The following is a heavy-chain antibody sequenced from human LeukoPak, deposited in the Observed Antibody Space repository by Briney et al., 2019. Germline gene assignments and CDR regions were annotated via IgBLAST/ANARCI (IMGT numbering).Heavy chain of an antibody. D-gene: IGHD3-9*01. CDR1: GFSFNYYA. CDR3: GSTIFGIVIDLDSGYY. CDR2: ISYDGNEK. Sequence: GGSLRLSCAASGFSFNYYAMHWVRQAPGKGLGWVAVISYDGNEKDYADPVKGRFTISRDNSKDTVYLQMNSLRAEDTAVYYCGSTIFGIVIDLDSGYYWGQGTLVTVSS. J-gene: IGHJ4*02. V-gene: IGHV3-30-3*01.